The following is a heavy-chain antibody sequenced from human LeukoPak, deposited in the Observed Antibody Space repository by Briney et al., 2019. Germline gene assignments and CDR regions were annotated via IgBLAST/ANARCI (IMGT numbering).Heavy chain of an antibody. CDR3: ARYYDSSASLDF. Sequence: PSETLSLTCTVSGGSISGSYYWGWIRPPPGKGLEWIGSIYYSGRIYYNASLKSRVTISVDTSKKQFSLRLNSVTAADTAVYYCARYYDSSASLDFWGQGSLVTVSS. D-gene: IGHD3-22*01. CDR2: IYYSGRI. V-gene: IGHV4-39*07. CDR1: GGSISGSYY. J-gene: IGHJ4*02.